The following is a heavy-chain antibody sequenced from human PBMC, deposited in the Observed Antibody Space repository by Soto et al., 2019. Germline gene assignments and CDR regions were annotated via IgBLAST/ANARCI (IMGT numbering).Heavy chain of an antibody. J-gene: IGHJ5*02. CDR1: GGSISSYY. CDR3: ARGYCSSTSCYIWDNWFDP. V-gene: IGHV4-59*01. D-gene: IGHD2-2*02. Sequence: QVQLQESCLGLVKPSETLSLTCTVSGGSISSYYWSWIRQPPGKGLEWIGYIYYSGRTNYNPSLKSRVTISVDTSKNQFSLKLSSVTAADTAVYYCARGYCSSTSCYIWDNWFDPWGQGTLVTVSS. CDR2: IYYSGRT.